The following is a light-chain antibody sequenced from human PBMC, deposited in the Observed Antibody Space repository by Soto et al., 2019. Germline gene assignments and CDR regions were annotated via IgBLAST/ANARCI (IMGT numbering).Light chain of an antibody. Sequence: DIQMTQSPSTLSASVGDRVTITCRASQSISSWLAWYRQNLGKAPTLLIYDASNLESGVPSRFRGSGSGTEFTLTISSLQHYDFVIRYSQRYNLVLYTFRQGT. J-gene: IGKJ2*01. CDR3: QRYNLVLYT. V-gene: IGKV1-5*01. CDR2: DAS. CDR1: QSISSW.